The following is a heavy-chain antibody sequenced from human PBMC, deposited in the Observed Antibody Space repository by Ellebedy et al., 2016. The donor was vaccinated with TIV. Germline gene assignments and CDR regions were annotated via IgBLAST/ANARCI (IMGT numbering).Heavy chain of an antibody. CDR3: ARGDYDSSGYYQYYFDY. V-gene: IGHV4-61*01. J-gene: IGHJ4*02. D-gene: IGHD3-22*01. CDR1: GGSVSSGSYY. Sequence: SETLSLTXTVSGGSVSSGSYYWSWIRQPPGKGLEWIGYIYYSGSTNYNPSLKSRVTISVDTSKNQFSLKLSSVTAADTAVYYCARGDYDSSGYYQYYFDYWGQGTLVTVSS. CDR2: IYYSGST.